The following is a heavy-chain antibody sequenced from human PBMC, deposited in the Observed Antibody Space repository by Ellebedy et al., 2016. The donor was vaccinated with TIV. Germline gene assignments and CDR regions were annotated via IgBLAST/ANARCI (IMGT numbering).Heavy chain of an antibody. CDR3: ARKTEGATGRGALDI. CDR2: THSGGSS. V-gene: IGHV4-39*01. CDR1: GVSISSNNYF. D-gene: IGHD1-26*01. J-gene: IGHJ3*02. Sequence: MPSETLSLTCTVSGVSISSNNYFWGWIRQPPGKGLEWIGATHSGGSSYYNPSLKSRVTISVDTSKNQLSLKLSSVAAADTAVYYCARKTEGATGRGALDIWGQGTMVTVSS.